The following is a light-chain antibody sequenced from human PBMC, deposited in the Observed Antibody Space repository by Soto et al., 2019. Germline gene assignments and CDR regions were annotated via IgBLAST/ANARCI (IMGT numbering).Light chain of an antibody. J-gene: IGLJ2*01. V-gene: IGLV7-46*01. CDR1: TGAVTSGHY. CDR3: LLSYSGARV. CDR2: DTS. Sequence: QAVVTQEPSLTVSPGGTVTLTCGSSTGAVTSGHYPYWFQQKPGQAPRTVIYDTSNKHSWTPAWFSGSLLGGKAALTLSGAQPEDEADYYCLLSYSGARVFGGGTKLTVL.